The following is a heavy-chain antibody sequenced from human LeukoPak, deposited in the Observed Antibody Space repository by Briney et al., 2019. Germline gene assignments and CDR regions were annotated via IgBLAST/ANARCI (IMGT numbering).Heavy chain of an antibody. Sequence: PGRSLRLSCAASGFTFSSYGMHWVRQAPGKGLEWVAVISYDGSNKYYADSVKGRFTISRDNSKNTLYLQMNSLRAEDTAVYYCAKDKVGYYDSSLPSFWGQGTMVTVPS. D-gene: IGHD3-22*01. J-gene: IGHJ3*01. CDR3: AKDKVGYYDSSLPSF. CDR2: ISYDGSNK. CDR1: GFTFSSYG. V-gene: IGHV3-30*18.